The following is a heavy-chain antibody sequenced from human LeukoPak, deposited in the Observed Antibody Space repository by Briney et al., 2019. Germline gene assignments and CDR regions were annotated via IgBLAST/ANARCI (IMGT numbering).Heavy chain of an antibody. J-gene: IGHJ4*02. CDR3: ARAPMTTEDY. CDR1: GFSVSSKY. Sequence: GGSLRLSCAVSGFSVSSKYTSWVRQVPGKGLEWVSVIYRNYSTYYTDSVKGRFTISRDRSKNTLYLQMNSLRVEDTAVYYCARAPMTTEDYWGQGTLVTVSS. V-gene: IGHV3-53*01. D-gene: IGHD4-17*01. CDR2: IYRNYST.